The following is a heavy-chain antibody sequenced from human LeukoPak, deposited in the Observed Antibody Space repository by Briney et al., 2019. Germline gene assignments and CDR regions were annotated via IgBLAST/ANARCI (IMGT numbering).Heavy chain of an antibody. D-gene: IGHD6-19*01. V-gene: IGHV3-21*01. Sequence: GGSLRLSCAASGFTFSSYSMNWVRQAPGEGLEWVSSISSSSSYIYYAGSVKGRFTISRDNAKNSLYLQMNSLRAEDTAVYYCATISSGWLFDYWGQGTLVTVSS. CDR2: ISSSSSYI. CDR1: GFTFSSYS. J-gene: IGHJ4*02. CDR3: ATISSGWLFDY.